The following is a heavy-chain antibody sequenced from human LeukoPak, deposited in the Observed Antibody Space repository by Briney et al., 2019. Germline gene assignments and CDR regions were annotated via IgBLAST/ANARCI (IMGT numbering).Heavy chain of an antibody. CDR3: ARAGTAMVDDGVDY. V-gene: IGHV1-2*04. CDR1: GYTFTSYY. CDR2: INPNSGGT. Sequence: ASVKVSCKASGYTFTSYYMHWVRQAPGQGLEWMGWINPNSGGTNYAQKFQGWVTMTRDTSISTAYMELSRLRSDDTAVYYCARAGTAMVDDGVDYWGQGTLVTVSS. J-gene: IGHJ4*02. D-gene: IGHD5-18*01.